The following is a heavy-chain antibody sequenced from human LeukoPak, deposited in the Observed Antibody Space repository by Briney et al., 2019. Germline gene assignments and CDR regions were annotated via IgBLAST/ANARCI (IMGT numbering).Heavy chain of an antibody. CDR2: IYHSGST. V-gene: IGHV4-59*01. D-gene: IGHD5-12*01. CDR3: ARGGGYASPIGY. Sequence: PSETLSLTCTLSGGSISTYYWSWIRQPPGKGLEGMGYIYHSGSTNYNPSLKSRVTISVDTSKNQFSLKLRSVTAADTAVYYCARGGGYASPIGYWGQGALVTVSS. CDR1: GGSISTYY. J-gene: IGHJ4*02.